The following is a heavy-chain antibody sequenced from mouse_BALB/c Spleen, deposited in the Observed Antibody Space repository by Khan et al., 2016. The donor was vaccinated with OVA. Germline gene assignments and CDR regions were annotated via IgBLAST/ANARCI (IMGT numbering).Heavy chain of an antibody. J-gene: IGHJ4*01. Sequence: EVELVESGPGPVKPSQSLSLTCTVTGYSITSDYAWNWIRQFPGNKLEWMGYISYSGSTNYNPALKSRISITRDTSKNQFFLQLNSVTTEDTATYYCARDGSRYNYAMDYWGQGTSVTVSS. V-gene: IGHV3-2*02. CDR2: ISYSGST. D-gene: IGHD2-3*01. CDR1: GYSITSDYA. CDR3: ARDGSRYNYAMDY.